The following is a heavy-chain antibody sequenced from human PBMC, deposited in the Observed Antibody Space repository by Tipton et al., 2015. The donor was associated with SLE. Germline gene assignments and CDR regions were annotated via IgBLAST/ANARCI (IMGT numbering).Heavy chain of an antibody. CDR2: IYYSGST. D-gene: IGHD5-12*01. V-gene: IGHV4-59*12. Sequence: LRLSCTVSGGSISSFYWSWIRQPPGKGLEWIGYIYYSGSTNYNPSLKSRVTISVDTSKNQFSLELSSVTAADTAVYYCARGGVGGYDYFDYWGQGTLVTVSS. CDR3: ARGGVGGYDYFDY. CDR1: GGSISSFY. J-gene: IGHJ4*02.